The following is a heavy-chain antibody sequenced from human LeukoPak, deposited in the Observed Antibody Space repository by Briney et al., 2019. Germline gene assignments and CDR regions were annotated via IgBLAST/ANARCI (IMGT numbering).Heavy chain of an antibody. CDR1: TSR. V-gene: IGHV1-18*01. D-gene: IGHD3-22*01. CDR2: IGTYGGDT. J-gene: IGHJ5*01. CDR3: ARDLWNFYDDSGYNRDFDS. Sequence: ASVKVSCKATSRIGWVRQAPGQGLEWMGWIGTYGGDTYYAQKFQGRITVTTDTSTSTVYMELRNLRSDDTAVYYCARDLWNFYDDSGYNRDFDSWGQGTLVTVSS.